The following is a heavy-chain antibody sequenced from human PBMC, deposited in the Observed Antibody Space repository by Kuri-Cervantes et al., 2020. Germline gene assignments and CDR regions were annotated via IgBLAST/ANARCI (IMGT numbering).Heavy chain of an antibody. D-gene: IGHD3-22*01. CDR3: ARGLGYYYDSSGYVRVFITPPDY. V-gene: IGHV4-39*01. Sequence: ESLKISCTVSGGSISSSSYYWGWIRQPPGKGLEWIGSIYYSGSTYYNPSLKSRVTISVDTSKNQFSLKLSSVTAADTAVYYCARGLGYYYDSSGYVRVFITPPDYWGQGTLVTVSS. CDR2: IYYSGST. CDR1: GGSISSSSYY. J-gene: IGHJ4*02.